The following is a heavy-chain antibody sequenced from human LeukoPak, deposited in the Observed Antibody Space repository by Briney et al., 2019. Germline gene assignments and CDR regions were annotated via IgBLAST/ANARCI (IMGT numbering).Heavy chain of an antibody. Sequence: PSETLSLTCAVYGGSFSGYYWSWIRQAPGKGLEWVSYISSSGSTIYYADSVKGRFTISRDNAKNSLYLQMNSLRAEDTAVYYCARVGQQLGHFDYWGQGTLVTVSS. CDR2: ISSSGSTI. D-gene: IGHD6-13*01. CDR1: GGSFSGYY. V-gene: IGHV3-11*04. CDR3: ARVGQQLGHFDY. J-gene: IGHJ4*02.